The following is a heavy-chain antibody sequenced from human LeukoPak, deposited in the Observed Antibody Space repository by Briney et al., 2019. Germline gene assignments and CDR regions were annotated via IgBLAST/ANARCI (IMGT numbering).Heavy chain of an antibody. D-gene: IGHD1-26*01. Sequence: GGSLRLSCAASGFTFSNYAMSWVRQAPGKGLGWVSVISGSGGSTYYADSVEGRFTISRDNAKNSLYLQMNSLRAEDAALYFCARDPYSGSYGPYYYYYMDVWGKGTTVTISS. CDR1: GFTFSNYA. J-gene: IGHJ6*03. V-gene: IGHV3-23*01. CDR3: ARDPYSGSYGPYYYYYMDV. CDR2: ISGSGGST.